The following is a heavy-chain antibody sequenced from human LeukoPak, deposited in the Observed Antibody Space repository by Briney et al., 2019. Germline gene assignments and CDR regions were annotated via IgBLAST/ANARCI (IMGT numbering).Heavy chain of an antibody. CDR2: INGGGNTT. D-gene: IGHD6-19*01. CDR3: TKELHVAVAVADYYYFYMDV. J-gene: IGHJ6*03. Sequence: PGGSLRLSCAASGFAFTTFAMGWVRQSPGKGLEWLSTINGGGNTTFYADSVKGRFTISRDNSKNTLYLHMDSLRPDDTAINYCTKELHVAVAVADYYYFYMDVWGRGTAVTVSS. CDR1: GFAFTTFA. V-gene: IGHV3-23*01.